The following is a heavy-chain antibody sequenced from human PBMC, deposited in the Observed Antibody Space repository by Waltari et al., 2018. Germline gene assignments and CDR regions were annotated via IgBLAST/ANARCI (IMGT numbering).Heavy chain of an antibody. CDR1: VGSFSGYY. J-gene: IGHJ6*02. Sequence: QVQLLQWGAGLLEPSATLSLTCAVYVGSFSGYYWRWIRQPPGKGLEWIGEINHSGSTNYNPSLKSRVTISVDTSKNQFSLKLSSVTAADTAVYYCASIWLGRTRYYYGMDVWGQGTTVTVSS. D-gene: IGHD3-10*01. CDR2: INHSGST. V-gene: IGHV4-34*01. CDR3: ASIWLGRTRYYYGMDV.